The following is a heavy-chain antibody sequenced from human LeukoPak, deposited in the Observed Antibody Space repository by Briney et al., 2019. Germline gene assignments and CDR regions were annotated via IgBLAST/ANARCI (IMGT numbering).Heavy chain of an antibody. CDR1: GGSFSGYY. CDR3: ARGTAAPPASFDY. J-gene: IGHJ4*02. V-gene: IGHV4-34*01. D-gene: IGHD6-6*01. CDR2: INHSGST. Sequence: PSETLSLTCAVYGGSFSGYYWSWIRQPPGKGLEWIGEINHSGSTNYNPSLKSRVTISVDTSKNQFSLKLSSVTAADTAVYYCARGTAAPPASFDYWGQGTLVTVSS.